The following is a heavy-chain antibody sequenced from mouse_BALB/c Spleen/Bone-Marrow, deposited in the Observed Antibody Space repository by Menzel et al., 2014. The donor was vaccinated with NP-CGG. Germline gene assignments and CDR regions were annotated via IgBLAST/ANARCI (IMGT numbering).Heavy chain of an antibody. J-gene: IGHJ3*01. CDR3: ARYDYDDWFAY. CDR1: GYTFTSYW. CDR2: INPSTGYT. Sequence: VQLQQSGAELAKPGASVKMSCKASGYTFTSYWMHWVKQRPGQGLEWIGYINPSTGYTEYNQKFKDKATLTADKSSSTAYMQQSSLISEDSAVYYCARYDYDDWFAYWGQGTLVTVSA. V-gene: IGHV1-7*01. D-gene: IGHD2-4*01.